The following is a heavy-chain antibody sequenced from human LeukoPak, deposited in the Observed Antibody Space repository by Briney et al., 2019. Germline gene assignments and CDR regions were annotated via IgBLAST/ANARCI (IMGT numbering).Heavy chain of an antibody. J-gene: IGHJ4*02. CDR2: IDPSDSYT. D-gene: IGHD1-26*01. CDR3: ARRGTSGSYFLFDY. CDR1: GYSFTNYW. Sequence: GESLKISCKGSGYSFTNYWISWVRQMPGKGLEWMGKIDPSDSYTNYSPSFQGHVTISADKSISTAYLQWSSLKASDTAMYNCARRGTSGSYFLFDYWGQGTLVTVSS. V-gene: IGHV5-10-1*01.